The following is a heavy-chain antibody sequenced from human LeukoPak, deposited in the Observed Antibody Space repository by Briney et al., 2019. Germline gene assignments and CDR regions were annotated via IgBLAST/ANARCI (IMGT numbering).Heavy chain of an antibody. CDR2: LSSYSGST. V-gene: IGHV1-18*01. D-gene: IGHD3-22*01. CDR3: ARDSNYYDSSGYDY. CDR1: GYNFTSYG. J-gene: IGHJ4*02. Sequence: ASVKVSCKASGYNFTSYGVTWVRQAPGQGLEWMGWLSSYSGSTNYAQKLQGRVTMTTDTSTSTAYMELKSLTSDDTAVYYCARDSNYYDSSGYDYWGQGTLVTVSS.